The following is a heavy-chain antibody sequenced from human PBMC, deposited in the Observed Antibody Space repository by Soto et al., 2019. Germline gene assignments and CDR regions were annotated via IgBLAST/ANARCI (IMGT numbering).Heavy chain of an antibody. V-gene: IGHV3-33*01. CDR2: IWYDGSNK. J-gene: IGHJ4*02. Sequence: PGVSLRLSCSASGFTFSSYGMHWVRQAPGKGLEWVAVIWYDGSNKYYADSVKGRFTISRDNSKNTLYLQMNSLRAEDTAVYYCARESPPSGGSCFDYWGQGTLVTVSS. CDR3: ARESPPSGGSCFDY. CDR1: GFTFSSYG. D-gene: IGHD2-15*01.